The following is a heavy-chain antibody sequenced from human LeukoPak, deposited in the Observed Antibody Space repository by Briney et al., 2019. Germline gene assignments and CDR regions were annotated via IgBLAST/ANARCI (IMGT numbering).Heavy chain of an antibody. D-gene: IGHD6-13*01. CDR2: MSYSGRT. V-gene: IGHV4-39*07. J-gene: IGHJ4*03. CDR3: ARDIVDSSSWYYFDY. Sequence: SETLSLTCTVSGGSISSSSYYWGWIRQPPGKGLEWIGSMSYSGRTYYNPSLKTRVTVSLDTSKNQFSLNLISVTAADTAVYYCARDIVDSSSWYYFDYWGQGTTVTVSS. CDR1: GGSISSSSYY.